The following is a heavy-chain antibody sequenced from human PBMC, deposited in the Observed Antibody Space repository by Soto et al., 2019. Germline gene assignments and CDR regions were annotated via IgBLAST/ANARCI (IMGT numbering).Heavy chain of an antibody. Sequence: GGSMRLPCAASGVHVGSNYRRLVRQAPGKGLEWVSVIYSGGNTYYADSVKGRFTISRDNSKNTLYLQMNSLRAEDTAVYYCARNYYDSSGPIYWGQGNLVTVSS. V-gene: IGHV3-53*01. J-gene: IGHJ4*02. D-gene: IGHD3-22*01. CDR1: GVHVGSNY. CDR2: IYSGGNT. CDR3: ARNYYDSSGPIY.